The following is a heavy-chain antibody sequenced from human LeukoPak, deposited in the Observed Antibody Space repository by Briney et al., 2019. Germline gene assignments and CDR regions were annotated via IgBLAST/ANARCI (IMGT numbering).Heavy chain of an antibody. CDR2: IRYDGSNK. Sequence: GGSLRLSCAASGFTLSNYGMHWARQAPGKGLEWVAFIRYDGSNKYYADSVKGRFTISRDNSKNTLYLQMNSLRAEDTAVYYCAKDLRGYSYGYYFDYWGQGTLVTVSS. D-gene: IGHD5-18*01. J-gene: IGHJ4*02. CDR3: AKDLRGYSYGYYFDY. CDR1: GFTLSNYG. V-gene: IGHV3-30*02.